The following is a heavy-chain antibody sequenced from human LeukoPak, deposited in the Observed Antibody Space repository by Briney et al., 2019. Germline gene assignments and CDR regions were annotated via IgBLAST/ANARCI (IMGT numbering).Heavy chain of an antibody. D-gene: IGHD3-10*01. J-gene: IGHJ4*02. CDR2: IYYSGST. V-gene: IGHV4-31*03. Sequence: SETLSLTCTDSGGSISSGGYYWGWIRQHPGTGLEWIGYIYYSGSTYYNPSLKSRVTISVDTSKNQFSLKLSSVTAADTAVYYCARDGYGSGSYYYWGQGTLVTVSS. CDR3: ARDGYGSGSYYY. CDR1: GGSISSGGYY.